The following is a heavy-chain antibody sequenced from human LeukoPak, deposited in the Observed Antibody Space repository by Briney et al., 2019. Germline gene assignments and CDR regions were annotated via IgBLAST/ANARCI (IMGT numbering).Heavy chain of an antibody. V-gene: IGHV1-2*02. D-gene: IGHD1-26*01. CDR3: AREVGGATNNYFDY. J-gene: IGHJ4*02. CDR1: GYTFTGYY. Sequence: ASVKVSCKASGYTFTGYYMHWVRQAPGQGLEWMGWINPNSGGTNYAQKFQGRVTMTRDTSISTAYMELSRLRSDDTAVYHCAREVGGATNNYFDYWGQGTLVTVSS. CDR2: INPNSGGT.